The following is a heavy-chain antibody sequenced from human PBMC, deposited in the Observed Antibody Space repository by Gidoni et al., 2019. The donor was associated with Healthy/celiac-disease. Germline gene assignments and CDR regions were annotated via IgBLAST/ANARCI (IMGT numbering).Heavy chain of an antibody. D-gene: IGHD6-19*01. CDR3: ASIAVAGADLDY. CDR2: IWYDGSNK. CDR1: SSYG. Sequence: SSYGMHWVRQAPGKGLEWVAVIWYDGSNKYYADSVKGRFTISRDNSKNTLYLQMNSLRAEDTAVYYCASIAVAGADLDYWGQGTLVTVSS. J-gene: IGHJ4*02. V-gene: IGHV3-33*01.